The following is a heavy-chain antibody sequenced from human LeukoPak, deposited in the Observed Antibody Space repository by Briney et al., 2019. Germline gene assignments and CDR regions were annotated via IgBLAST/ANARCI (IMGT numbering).Heavy chain of an antibody. Sequence: PSQTLSLTCTVSGGSISSGDYYWSWIRQPPGKGLEWIGYIYYSGSTYYNPSLKSRVTISVDTYKNRFSLKLSSVTAADTAVYYCAREVDSIAAAVWGQGTLVTVSS. CDR1: GGSISSGDYY. D-gene: IGHD6-13*01. CDR3: AREVDSIAAAV. CDR2: IYYSGST. V-gene: IGHV4-30-4*08. J-gene: IGHJ4*02.